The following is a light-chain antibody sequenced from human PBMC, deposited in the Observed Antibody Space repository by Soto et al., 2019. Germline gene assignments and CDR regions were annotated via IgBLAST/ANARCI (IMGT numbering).Light chain of an antibody. CDR3: GTWESYLSVGV. V-gene: IGLV1-51*01. Sequence: QSVLTQPPSVSAAPGQTVTISCSGSGSNIGSNSVSWYQQVPGTAPKLLLYDNNKRPSGIPDRFSGSKSGTSATLGITGLQTSDEADYYCGTWESYLSVGVFGGGTKLTVL. CDR2: DNN. J-gene: IGLJ2*01. CDR1: GSNIGSNS.